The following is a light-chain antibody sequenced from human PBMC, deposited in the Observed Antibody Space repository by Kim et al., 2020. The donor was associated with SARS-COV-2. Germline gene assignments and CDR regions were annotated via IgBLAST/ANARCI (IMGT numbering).Light chain of an antibody. CDR3: QVWDTDSSTYV. J-gene: IGLJ1*01. CDR2: RDN. Sequence: ALGHTATITCGGNNIGGKNVHWYQQKPGQAPVLVIYRDNDRPSRIPERFSGSNSGNTAILTISRAQAGDEADYYCQVWDTDSSTYVFGTGTKVTVL. V-gene: IGLV3-9*01. CDR1: NIGGKN.